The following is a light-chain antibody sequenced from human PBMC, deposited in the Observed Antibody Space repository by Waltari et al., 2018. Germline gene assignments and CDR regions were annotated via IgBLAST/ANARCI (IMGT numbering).Light chain of an antibody. J-gene: IGLJ3*02. Sequence: SSELTQDPAVSVALGQTVRITYQGDRLRRYYASWYKQKPGPAPVLDIYDKHKRPSGIPDRFSGSSSGNTASLTIPGAQAEDEADYYCNSRDSSGNHLVFGGGTKLTVL. CDR1: RLRRYY. V-gene: IGLV3-19*01. CDR3: NSRDSSGNHLV. CDR2: DKH.